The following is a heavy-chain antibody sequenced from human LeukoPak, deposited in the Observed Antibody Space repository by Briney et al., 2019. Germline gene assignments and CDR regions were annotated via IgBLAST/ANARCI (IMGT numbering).Heavy chain of an antibody. CDR2: IIPIFGTA. J-gene: IGHJ4*02. CDR1: GGTFSSYA. V-gene: IGHV1-69*05. CDR3: ARGLNYYDSSGYLDY. Sequence: ASVKVSCKASGGTFSSYAISWVRQAPGQGLEWMGRIIPIFGTANYAQKFQGRVTITTDESTSRAYMELSSLRSEDTAVYYCARGLNYYDSSGYLDYWGQGTLVTVSS. D-gene: IGHD3-22*01.